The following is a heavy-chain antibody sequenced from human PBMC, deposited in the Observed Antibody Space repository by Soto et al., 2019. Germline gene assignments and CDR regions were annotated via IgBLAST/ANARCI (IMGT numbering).Heavy chain of an antibody. CDR3: AKDQVPYCRGDCLFDC. V-gene: IGHV3-30*18. Sequence: PGGSLRLSCAASGFIFSNYGMHWVRQAPGRGLEWVAVMSFDGKNKYYADSVKGRFTVSRDTSKNTMYLQVNSLTAEDTAVYYCAKDQVPYCRGDCLFDCWGQGTLVTVSS. D-gene: IGHD2-21*02. CDR2: MSFDGKNK. CDR1: GFIFSNYG. J-gene: IGHJ4*02.